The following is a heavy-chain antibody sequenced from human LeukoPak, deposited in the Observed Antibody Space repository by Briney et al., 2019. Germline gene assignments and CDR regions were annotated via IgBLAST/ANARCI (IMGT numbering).Heavy chain of an antibody. CDR2: IYYSGST. Sequence: SETLSLTCTVSGGSIRNSGYYWGWIRQPPGKGLEWIGSIYYSGSTYYSPSLKSRVTISVDTSKNQFSLKLSSVTAADTAVYYCARLLRVGYCSTTTCNWFDPWGQGTLVTVSS. D-gene: IGHD2-2*03. CDR3: ARLLRVGYCSTTTCNWFDP. V-gene: IGHV4-39*07. J-gene: IGHJ5*02. CDR1: GGSIRNSGYY.